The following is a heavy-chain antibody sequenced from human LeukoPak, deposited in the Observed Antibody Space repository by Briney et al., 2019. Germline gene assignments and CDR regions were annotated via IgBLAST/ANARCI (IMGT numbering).Heavy chain of an antibody. CDR3: ARLRVTTGFDY. V-gene: IGHV4-39*01. D-gene: IGHD2-21*02. CDR2: IYYSGIA. J-gene: IGHJ4*02. Sequence: SETLSLTCSVSDGSITRSSYYWGWIRQTPGEGLDWIGSIYYSGIAYYNPSLQVRVTMSVDTSKNQFSLKLNSVTVADTAVYFCARLRVTTGFDYWGQGIPVTVSS. CDR1: DGSITRSSYY.